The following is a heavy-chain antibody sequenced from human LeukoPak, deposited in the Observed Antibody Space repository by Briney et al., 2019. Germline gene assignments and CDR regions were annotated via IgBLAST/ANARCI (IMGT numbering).Heavy chain of an antibody. J-gene: IGHJ4*02. D-gene: IGHD3-22*01. CDR1: GYTFTSYG. CDR3: ARDTYYYDSSGYVGSRIPFDY. CDR2: ISAYNGNT. Sequence: ASVKVSCKASGYTFTSYGISWVRQAPGQGLEWMGWISAYNGNTNYAQKLQGRVIMTTDTSTSTAYMELRSLRSDDTAVYYCARDTYYYDSSGYVGSRIPFDYWGQGTLVTVSS. V-gene: IGHV1-18*01.